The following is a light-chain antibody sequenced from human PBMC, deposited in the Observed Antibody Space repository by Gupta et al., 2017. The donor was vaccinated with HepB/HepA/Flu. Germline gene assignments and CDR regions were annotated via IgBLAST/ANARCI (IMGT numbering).Light chain of an antibody. CDR2: DTS. V-gene: IGLV7-46*01. CDR1: TGAVTSGHY. J-gene: IGLJ2*01. Sequence: QAVVTQEASLTVSPGGTVTLTCGSSTGAVTSGHYPYWFQQKPGQAPRTLIYDTSNKHSWTPARFSGSLLGGQAALTLSVAQPEDEAEYYCSLSYSGGRRVVFGGGTKLTV. CDR3: SLSYSGGRRVV.